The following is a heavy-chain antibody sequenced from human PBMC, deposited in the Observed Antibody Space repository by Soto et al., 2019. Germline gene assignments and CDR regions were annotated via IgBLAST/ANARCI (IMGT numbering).Heavy chain of an antibody. CDR2: ISGSGGST. V-gene: IGHV3-23*01. D-gene: IGHD6-13*01. J-gene: IGHJ4*02. Sequence: GGSLRLSCAASGFTFSSYAMSWVRQAPGKGLEWVSAISGSGGSTYYADSVKGRFTISRDNSKNTLYLQMNSLRAEDTAVYYSAKKLLGSSPAAENELDYWGQGTRVTVSS. CDR1: GFTFSSYA. CDR3: AKKLLGSSPAAENELDY.